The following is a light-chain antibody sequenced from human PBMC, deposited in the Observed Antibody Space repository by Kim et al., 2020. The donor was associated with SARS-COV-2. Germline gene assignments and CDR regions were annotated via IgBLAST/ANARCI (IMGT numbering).Light chain of an antibody. Sequence: GDRVTITCRASQDIGNSVAWYQQKPGKGPNVLISSASTLASGVPSRFSGSESETEYTLTISSLQPEDFATYYCQQYSGTLATFG. CDR3: QQYSGTLAT. J-gene: IGKJ1*01. CDR2: SAS. CDR1: QDIGNS. V-gene: IGKV1-NL1*01.